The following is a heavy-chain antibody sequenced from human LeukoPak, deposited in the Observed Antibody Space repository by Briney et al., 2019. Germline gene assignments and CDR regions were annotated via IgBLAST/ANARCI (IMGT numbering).Heavy chain of an antibody. CDR3: ARAGAAAGVYDY. Sequence: SVKVSCKASGYTFTSYGISWVRQAPGQGLEWMGRIIPILGIANYAQKFQGRVTITADKSTSTAYMELSSLRSEDTAVYYCARAGAAAGVYDYWGQGTLVTVSS. CDR1: GYTFTSYG. D-gene: IGHD6-13*01. J-gene: IGHJ4*02. V-gene: IGHV1-69*04. CDR2: IIPILGIA.